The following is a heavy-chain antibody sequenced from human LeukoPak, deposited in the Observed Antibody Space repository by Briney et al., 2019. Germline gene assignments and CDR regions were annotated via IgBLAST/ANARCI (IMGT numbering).Heavy chain of an antibody. CDR3: ARRPLYSSGWYGIDGMDV. D-gene: IGHD6-19*01. Sequence: SETLSLTCAVYGGSFSGYYWSWIRQPPGKGLEWIGEINHSGSTNYNPSLKSRVTISVDTSKNQFSLKLSSVTAADTAVYYCARRPLYSSGWYGIDGMDVWGQGTTVTVSS. CDR2: INHSGST. J-gene: IGHJ6*02. V-gene: IGHV4-34*01. CDR1: GGSFSGYY.